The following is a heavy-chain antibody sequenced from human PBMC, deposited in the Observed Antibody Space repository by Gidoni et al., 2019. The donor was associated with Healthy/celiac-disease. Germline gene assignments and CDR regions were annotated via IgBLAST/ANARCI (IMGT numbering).Heavy chain of an antibody. J-gene: IGHJ6*03. CDR3: ASQRPRRFRDWYMDV. CDR1: GGSFSGYY. CDR2: INHSGST. Sequence: QVQLQQWGAGLLKPSETLSLTCAVYGGSFSGYYWSWIRQPPGKGLEWIGEINHSGSTNYNPSLKSRVTISVDTSKNQFSLKLSSVTAADTAVYYCASQRPRRFRDWYMDVWGKGTTVTVSS. D-gene: IGHD2-21*01. V-gene: IGHV4-34*01.